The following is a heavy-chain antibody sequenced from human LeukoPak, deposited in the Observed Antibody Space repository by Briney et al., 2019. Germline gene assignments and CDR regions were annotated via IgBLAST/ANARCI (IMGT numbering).Heavy chain of an antibody. J-gene: IGHJ4*02. CDR3: ARKYCSTTSCLFDN. V-gene: IGHV3-48*03. D-gene: IGHD2-2*01. CDR1: GFTFSSYE. Sequence: GGSLRLSCAASGFTFSSYEMNWVRQAPGKGLQWVSDISSSGTTLYYADSVKGRFTISRDNAKNSLYLQMNSLRAEDTAVYYCARKYCSTTSCLFDNWGQGTLVTVSS. CDR2: ISSSGTTL.